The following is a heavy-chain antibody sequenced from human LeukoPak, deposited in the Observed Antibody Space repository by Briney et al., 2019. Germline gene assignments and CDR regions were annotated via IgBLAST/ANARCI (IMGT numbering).Heavy chain of an antibody. Sequence: SETLSPTCAVYGGSFSGYYWSWIRQPPGKGLEWIGEINHSGSTNYNPSLKSRVTISVDTSKNQFSLKLSSVTAADTAVYYCARGVTGTTWVPTLDVWGKGTTVTVSS. CDR3: ARGVTGTTWVPTLDV. CDR1: GGSFSGYY. V-gene: IGHV4-34*01. D-gene: IGHD1-7*01. CDR2: INHSGST. J-gene: IGHJ6*04.